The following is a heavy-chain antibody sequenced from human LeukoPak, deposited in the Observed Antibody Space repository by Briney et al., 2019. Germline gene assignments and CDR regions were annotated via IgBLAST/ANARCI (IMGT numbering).Heavy chain of an antibody. J-gene: IGHJ4*02. Sequence: GGSLRLSCAASGFTFSSYWMHWVRQAPGKGLVWVSLINSIGSTKTYADSVKGRFTISRDNAKNTLYLQMNSLRAEDTAVYYCARETVAGPHFDYWGQGTLVTVSS. D-gene: IGHD6-19*01. CDR2: INSIGSTK. CDR1: GFTFSSYW. CDR3: ARETVAGPHFDY. V-gene: IGHV3-74*01.